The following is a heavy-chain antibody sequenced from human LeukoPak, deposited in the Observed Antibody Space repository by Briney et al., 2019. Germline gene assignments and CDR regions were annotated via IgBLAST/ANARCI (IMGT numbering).Heavy chain of an antibody. V-gene: IGHV4-59*01. CDR2: IYYTGST. CDR3: ARGTWSTPEARYYFDY. J-gene: IGHJ4*02. D-gene: IGHD2-15*01. CDR1: GGSISNYY. Sequence: SETLSLTCTVSGGSISNYYWSWIRQPPGKGLEWIGYIYYTGSTNYNPSLKSRVTMTTDTSTSTAYMELRSLRYDDTAVYYCARGTWSTPEARYYFDYWGQGTLVTVSS.